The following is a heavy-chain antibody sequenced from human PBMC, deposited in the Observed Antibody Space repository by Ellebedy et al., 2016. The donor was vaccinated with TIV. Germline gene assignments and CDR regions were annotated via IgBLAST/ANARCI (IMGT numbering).Heavy chain of an antibody. D-gene: IGHD3-22*01. CDR3: AKETWESSGYYIDH. CDR1: GFTFSSYG. J-gene: IGHJ4*02. V-gene: IGHV3-30*18. CDR2: ISSDGSNK. Sequence: GESLKISCAASGFTFSSYGMHWVRQAPGKGLEWVAVISSDGSNKYYADSVKGRFTISRDNSKNTLSLQMKSLRAEDTAVYYCAKETWESSGYYIDHWGQGTLVTVSS.